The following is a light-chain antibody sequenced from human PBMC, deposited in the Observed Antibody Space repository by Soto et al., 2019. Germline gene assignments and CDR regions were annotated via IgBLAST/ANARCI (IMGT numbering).Light chain of an antibody. CDR2: DAA. CDR3: QQYNIVYT. CDR1: QSINKW. V-gene: IGKV1-5*01. Sequence: IQMTQSPSTLSASVGDRVTITCRASQSINKWVAWFQQKSGRAPMLLIYDAATLQIGVPSRFSGTGSGTDFSLTISSLQPEVFATYYYQQYNIVYTFGQGTRLDIK. J-gene: IGKJ2*01.